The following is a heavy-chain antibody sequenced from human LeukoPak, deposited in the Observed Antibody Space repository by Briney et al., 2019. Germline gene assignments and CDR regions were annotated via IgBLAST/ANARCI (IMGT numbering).Heavy chain of an antibody. J-gene: IGHJ6*02. V-gene: IGHV4-34*01. CDR1: GGSFSGYY. Sequence: SETLSLTCAVYGGSFSGYYWSWIRQPPGNGLEWIGEINHSGSTNYNPSIKSRVTISVDTPKNQFSLKLSSVTAADTAVYYCARGAQYYYYYGMDVWGQGTTVTVSS. CDR2: INHSGST. CDR3: ARGAQYYYYYGMDV.